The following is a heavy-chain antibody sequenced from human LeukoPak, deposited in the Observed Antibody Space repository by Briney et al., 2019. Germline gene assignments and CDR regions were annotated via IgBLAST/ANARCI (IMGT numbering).Heavy chain of an antibody. J-gene: IGHJ4*02. CDR3: ARETYYYDSSEDY. CDR2: INHSGST. Sequence: SETLSLTCAVDGGSFSGYYWSWIRQPPGKGLEWIGEINHSGSTNYNPSLKSRVTISVDTSKNQFSLKLSSVTAADTAVYYCARETYYYDSSEDYWGQGTLVTVSS. CDR1: GGSFSGYY. D-gene: IGHD3-22*01. V-gene: IGHV4-34*01.